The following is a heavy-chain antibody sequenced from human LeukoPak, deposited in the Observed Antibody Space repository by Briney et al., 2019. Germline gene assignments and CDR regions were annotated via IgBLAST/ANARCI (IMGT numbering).Heavy chain of an antibody. J-gene: IGHJ4*02. CDR1: GGSMSGSNFY. CDR2: VYQSGST. Sequence: SETLSLTCTVSGGSMSGSNFYWDWNPQPPGKELEGIGSVYQSGSTYYNPSLKSRITISGDTSKNEFSLKLSSVTGADTAVYFCATGGGLAVSHIWGQGTLVTVSS. V-gene: IGHV4-39*01. D-gene: IGHD5/OR15-5a*01. CDR3: ATGGGLAVSHI.